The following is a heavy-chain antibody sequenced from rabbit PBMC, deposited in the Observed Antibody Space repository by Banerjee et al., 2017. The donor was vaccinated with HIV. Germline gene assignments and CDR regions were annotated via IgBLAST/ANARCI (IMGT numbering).Heavy chain of an antibody. J-gene: IGHJ4*01. CDR1: GIDFSYYG. D-gene: IGHD6-1*01. CDR3: ARDQYSYGDAGAEFSL. V-gene: IGHV1S45*01. CDR2: IHTNSDKT. Sequence: QEQLVESGGGLVTLGGSLKLSCKVSGIDFSYYGISWVRQAPGKGLEWIACIHTNSDKTHYASWAKGRFTISKTSSTTVTLQMTSLTAADTATYFCARDQYSYGDAGAEFSLWGPGTLVTVS.